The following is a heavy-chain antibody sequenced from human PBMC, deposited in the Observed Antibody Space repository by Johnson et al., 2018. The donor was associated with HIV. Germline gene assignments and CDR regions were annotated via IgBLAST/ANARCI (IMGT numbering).Heavy chain of an antibody. J-gene: IGHJ3*02. V-gene: IGHV3-30-3*01. CDR2: ISYDGTNT. Sequence: QMQLVESGGGMVQPGGSLRLSCAASGFTFRSYAIHWVRQAPGKGLEWVAVISYDGTNTYSADSVKGRFTISRDNSKNTLYLQMNSLRAEDTAVYYCARDQRGDIIPTTYDAFDIWGQGTMVTVSS. CDR3: ARDQRGDIIPTTYDAFDI. CDR1: GFTFRSYA. D-gene: IGHD5-12*01.